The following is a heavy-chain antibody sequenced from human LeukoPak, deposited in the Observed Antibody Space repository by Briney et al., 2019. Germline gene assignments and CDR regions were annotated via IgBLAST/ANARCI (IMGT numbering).Heavy chain of an antibody. CDR2: IIPIFGTA. Sequence: SVKVSCKASVGTFSSYAISWVRQAPGQGLEWMGRIIPIFGTANYAQKFQGRVTITADKSTSTAYMELGSLRSEDTAVYYCARDPLAYYGSGSPKGGDYWGQGTLVTVSS. CDR1: VGTFSSYA. J-gene: IGHJ4*02. V-gene: IGHV1-69*06. D-gene: IGHD3-10*01. CDR3: ARDPLAYYGSGSPKGGDY.